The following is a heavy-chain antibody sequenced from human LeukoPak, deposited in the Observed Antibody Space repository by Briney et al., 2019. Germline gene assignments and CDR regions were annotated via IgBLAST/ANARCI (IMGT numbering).Heavy chain of an antibody. CDR2: FDPEDGET. CDR3: ATDLIWSAQLSGSTTGGFDY. J-gene: IGHJ4*02. Sequence: GASVKVSCKVSGYTLTELSMHWVRQAPGKGLGWMGGFDPEDGETIYAQKFQGRVTMTEDTSTDTAYMELSSLRSEDTAVYYCATDLIWSAQLSGSTTGGFDYWGQGTLVTVSS. D-gene: IGHD1-26*01. V-gene: IGHV1-24*01. CDR1: GYTLTELS.